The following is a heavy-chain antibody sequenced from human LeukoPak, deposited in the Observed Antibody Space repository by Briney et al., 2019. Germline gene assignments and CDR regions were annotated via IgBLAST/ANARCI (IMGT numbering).Heavy chain of an antibody. Sequence: ASVKVPCKISGYTLTDLSMHWVRQAPGKGLEWMGRFDPEDGEKIYAQRFQGRVTMTEDTSTDTAYMKLSSLRSEDTAVYYCATGPIDMIVDYLHYWGQGTLVTVSS. CDR2: FDPEDGEK. CDR1: GYTLTDLS. V-gene: IGHV1-24*01. D-gene: IGHD3-16*01. CDR3: ATGPIDMIVDYLHY. J-gene: IGHJ4*02.